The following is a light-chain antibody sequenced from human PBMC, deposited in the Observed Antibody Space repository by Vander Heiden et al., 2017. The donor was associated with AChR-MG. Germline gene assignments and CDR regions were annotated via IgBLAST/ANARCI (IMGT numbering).Light chain of an antibody. J-gene: IGKJ2*01. Sequence: DIQMTQSPLSLSGSVGDRVTITCRASRNINTYLNWYQHTPGKAPKLLVYGASTLHSGVPSRVSGSGAGADFTLTISSLQPEDVGTYYCQQSYILPYTFGQRTKV. CDR1: RNINTY. CDR3: QQSYILPYT. V-gene: IGKV1-39*01. CDR2: GAS.